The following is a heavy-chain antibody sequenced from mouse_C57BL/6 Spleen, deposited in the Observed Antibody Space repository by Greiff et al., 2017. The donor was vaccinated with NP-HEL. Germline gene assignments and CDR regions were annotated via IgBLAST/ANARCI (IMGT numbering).Heavy chain of an antibody. CDR3: ARPPSCAEGGRGDAMDY. V-gene: IGHV1-81*01. CDR2: IYPRSGNT. Sequence: VQLQQSGAELARPGASVKLSCKASGYTFTSYGISWVKQRTGQGLEWIGEIYPRSGNTYYNEKFKGKATLTADKSSSTAYMELRSLTSEDSAVYFCARPPSCAEGGRGDAMDYWGQGTSVTVSS. J-gene: IGHJ4*01. CDR1: GYTFTSYG. D-gene: IGHD1-1*01.